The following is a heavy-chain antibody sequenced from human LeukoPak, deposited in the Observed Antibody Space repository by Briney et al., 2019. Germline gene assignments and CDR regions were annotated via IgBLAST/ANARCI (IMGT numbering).Heavy chain of an antibody. CDR1: GLTFSSYA. D-gene: IGHD6-13*01. CDR2: INHSGST. CDR3: ARAWAAAGSNWFDP. V-gene: IGHV4-34*01. J-gene: IGHJ5*02. Sequence: GALRLSCAASGLTFSSYAMSWVRQPPGKGLEWIGEINHSGSTNYNPSLKSRVTISVDTSKNQFSLKLSSVTAADTAVYYCARAWAAAGSNWFDPWGQGSLVTVSS.